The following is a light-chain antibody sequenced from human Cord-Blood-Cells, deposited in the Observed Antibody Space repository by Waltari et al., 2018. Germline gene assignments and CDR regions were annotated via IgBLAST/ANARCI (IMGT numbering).Light chain of an antibody. V-gene: IGLV2-18*02. CDR1: SSDVCSSNR. J-gene: IGLJ2*01. Sequence: SALTQPPSVSGSPGHSVTIPCTGTSSDVCSSNRVRRYQQPPGTAPKLMIYEVSNRPSGVPDRFSGSKSGNTASLTISGLQAEDEADYYCSSYTSSSTYVVFGGGTKLTVL. CDR3: SSYTSSSTYVV. CDR2: EVS.